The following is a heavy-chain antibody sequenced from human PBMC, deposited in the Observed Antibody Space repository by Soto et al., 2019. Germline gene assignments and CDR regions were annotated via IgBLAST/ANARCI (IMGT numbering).Heavy chain of an antibody. CDR3: ASARLSRSWWFDP. J-gene: IGHJ5*02. Sequence: SETLSLTCAVSGGSISSGGYSWSWIRQPPGKGLEWIGYIYHSGSTYYNLSLKSRVTISVDRSKNQFSLKLSSVTAADTAVYYCASARLSRSWWFDPWGQGSLLTVS. D-gene: IGHD3-10*01. V-gene: IGHV4-30-2*02. CDR2: IYHSGST. CDR1: GGSISSGGYS.